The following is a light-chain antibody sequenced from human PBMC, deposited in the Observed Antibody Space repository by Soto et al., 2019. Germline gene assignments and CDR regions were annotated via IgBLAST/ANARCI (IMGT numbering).Light chain of an antibody. CDR2: AAS. Sequence: AIRMTQSPSSFSASTGDRVTITCRASQGISSYLAWYQQKPGQAPKLLIYAASTLQSGVPSRFSGSGSWTDFTLTISCLQSEDFATYYCQQYYRYPRTFGQGTKVEIK. CDR1: QGISSY. CDR3: QQYYRYPRT. V-gene: IGKV1-8*01. J-gene: IGKJ1*01.